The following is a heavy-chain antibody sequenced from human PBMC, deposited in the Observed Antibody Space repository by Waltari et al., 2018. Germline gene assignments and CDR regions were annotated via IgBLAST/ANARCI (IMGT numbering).Heavy chain of an antibody. J-gene: IGHJ4*02. D-gene: IGHD6-13*01. CDR3: ARVSSSWYVDY. Sequence: QVQLQESGPGLVKPSQTLSLTCTVSGGSISSGGYSWGWIRQHPGKGLEWIGYIYYSGSTYYNPSLKSRVTISVDTSKNQFSLKLSSVTAADTAVYYCARVSSSWYVDYWGQGTLVTVSS. CDR1: GGSISSGGYS. V-gene: IGHV4-31*03. CDR2: IYYSGST.